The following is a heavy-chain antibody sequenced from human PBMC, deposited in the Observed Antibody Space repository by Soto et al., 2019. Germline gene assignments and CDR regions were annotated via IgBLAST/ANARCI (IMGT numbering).Heavy chain of an antibody. V-gene: IGHV3-74*01. CDR2: INSDGSST. J-gene: IGHJ5*02. D-gene: IGHD3-10*01. CDR3: YGSGQAGLHWFDP. Sequence: GGSLRLSCAASGFTFSSYWMHWVRQAPGKGLVWVSRINSDGSSTSYADSVKGRFTISRDNAKNTLYLQMNSLRAEDTAVYYCYGSGQAGLHWFDPWGQGTLVTVSS. CDR1: GFTFSSYW.